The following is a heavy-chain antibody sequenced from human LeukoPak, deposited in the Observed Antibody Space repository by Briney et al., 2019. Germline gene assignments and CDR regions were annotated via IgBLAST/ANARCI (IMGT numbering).Heavy chain of an antibody. CDR3: ARARGSSSGWGHYYYSLDV. J-gene: IGHJ6*02. V-gene: IGHV4-4*02. CDR2: IYHNGTL. Sequence: SGTLSLTCAVSVGSISSGNWWTWVRQSPGKGLEWIGEIYHNGTLNYNPSLKSRVTISADSFKNHFSLKLRSVTAADTSVFYCARARGSSSGWGHYYYSLDVWGQGTTVTVSS. D-gene: IGHD6-19*01. CDR1: VGSISSGNW.